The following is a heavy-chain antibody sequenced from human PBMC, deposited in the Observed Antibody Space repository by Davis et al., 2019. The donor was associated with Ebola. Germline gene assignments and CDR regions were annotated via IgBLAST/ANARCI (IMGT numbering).Heavy chain of an antibody. CDR3: ARFTWCSSTSCYYYYGMDV. D-gene: IGHD2-2*01. J-gene: IGHJ6*02. Sequence: PSETLSLTCTVSGGSISSGGYYWSWIRQHPGKGLEWIGYIYYSGSTYYNPSLKSRVTISVDTSKNQFSLKLSSVTAADTAVYYCARFTWCSSTSCYYYYGMDVWGQGTTVTVSS. V-gene: IGHV4-31*03. CDR2: IYYSGST. CDR1: GGSISSGGYY.